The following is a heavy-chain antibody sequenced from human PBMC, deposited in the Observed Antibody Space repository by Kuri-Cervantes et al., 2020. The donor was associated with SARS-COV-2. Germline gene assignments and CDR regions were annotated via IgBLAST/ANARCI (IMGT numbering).Heavy chain of an antibody. CDR2: ISSSSSYI. J-gene: IGHJ3*02. Sequence: GESLKISCAASGFTFSSYSMNWVRQAPGKGLECVSSISSSSSYIYYADSVKGRFTISRDNAKNSLYLQMNSLRAEDTAVYYCARIVAVVDYGDYSGDAFDIWGQGTMVTVSS. CDR1: GFTFSSYS. V-gene: IGHV3-21*01. CDR3: ARIVAVVDYGDYSGDAFDI. D-gene: IGHD4-17*01.